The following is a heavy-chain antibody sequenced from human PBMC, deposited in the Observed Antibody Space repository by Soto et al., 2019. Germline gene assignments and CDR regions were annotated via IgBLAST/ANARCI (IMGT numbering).Heavy chain of an antibody. CDR3: AKETMGNWYFDL. V-gene: IGHV3-74*01. D-gene: IGHD3-10*01. Sequence: GWSLRLSCAAAGFTFSSYWMHWVRQAPGKGLVWVSRINSDGSSTSYADSVKGRFTISRDNAKNTLYLQMNSLRAEDTAVYYCAKETMGNWYFDLWGRGTLVTASS. J-gene: IGHJ2*01. CDR1: GFTFSSYW. CDR2: INSDGSST.